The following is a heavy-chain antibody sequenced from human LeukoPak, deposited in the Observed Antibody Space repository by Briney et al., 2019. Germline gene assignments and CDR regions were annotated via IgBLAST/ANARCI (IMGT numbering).Heavy chain of an antibody. Sequence: GGSLRLSCAASGFTLSSYGMHWVRQAPGKGLEWVAVIWYDGSNKYYADSVKGRFTISRDNSKNTLYLQMNSLRAEDTAVYYCAINLYGDYFDYWGQGTLVTVSS. CDR2: IWYDGSNK. CDR1: GFTLSSYG. CDR3: AINLYGDYFDY. V-gene: IGHV3-33*01. J-gene: IGHJ4*02. D-gene: IGHD4-17*01.